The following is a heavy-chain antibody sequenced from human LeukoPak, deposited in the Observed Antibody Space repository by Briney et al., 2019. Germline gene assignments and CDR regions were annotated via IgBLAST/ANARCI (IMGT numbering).Heavy chain of an antibody. D-gene: IGHD1-7*01. CDR2: IYYSGST. Sequence: SETLSLTCTVSGGSISSYYWSWIRQPPGKGLEWIGYIYYSGSTNYNPSLKSRVTISVDTSKNQFSLKLSSVTAADTAVYYCARRVLSSSWNFPYYMDVWDKGTTVTVSS. CDR3: ARRVLSSSWNFPYYMDV. J-gene: IGHJ6*03. CDR1: GGSISSYY. V-gene: IGHV4-59*01.